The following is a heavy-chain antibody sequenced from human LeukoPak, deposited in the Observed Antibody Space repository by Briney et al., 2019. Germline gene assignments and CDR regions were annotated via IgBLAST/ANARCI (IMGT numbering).Heavy chain of an antibody. D-gene: IGHD6-13*01. CDR3: ARDGARWYGWSDP. J-gene: IGHJ5*02. V-gene: IGHV4-59*01. CDR1: GGSISSYY. Sequence: SETLSLTCTVSGGSISSYYWSWIRQPPGKGLEWIGYIYYSGSTNYNPSLKSRVTISVDTSKNQFSLKLSSVTAADTAVYYCARDGARWYGWSDPWGQGTLFTVSS. CDR2: IYYSGST.